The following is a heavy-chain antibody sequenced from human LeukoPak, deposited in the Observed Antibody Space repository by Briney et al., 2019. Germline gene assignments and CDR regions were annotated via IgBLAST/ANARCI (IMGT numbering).Heavy chain of an antibody. CDR2: INPSGGST. D-gene: IGHD6-13*01. CDR1: GYTFTSYY. Sequence: GASVKVSCKAPGYTFTSYYMHWVRQAPGQGLEWMGIINPSGGSTSYAQKFQGRVTMTRDTSTSTVYMELSSLRSEDTAVYYCAREGSPSPSSYSSSWSEYFQHWGQGTLVTVSS. J-gene: IGHJ1*01. V-gene: IGHV1-46*01. CDR3: AREGSPSPSSYSSSWSEYFQH.